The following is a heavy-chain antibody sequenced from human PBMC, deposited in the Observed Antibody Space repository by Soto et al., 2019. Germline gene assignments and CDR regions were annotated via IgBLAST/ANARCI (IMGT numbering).Heavy chain of an antibody. V-gene: IGHV4-4*02. D-gene: IGHD6-13*01. CDR2: IYHSGST. Sequence: SETLSLTCAVSGGSISSSNWWSWVRQPPGKGLEWIGEIYHSGSTNYNPSLKSRVTISVDKSKNQFSLKLSSVTAADTAVYYCARDRIAAAGIPYPTGSRFDPWGQGTLVTVSS. CDR1: GGSISSSNW. CDR3: ARDRIAAAGIPYPTGSRFDP. J-gene: IGHJ5*02.